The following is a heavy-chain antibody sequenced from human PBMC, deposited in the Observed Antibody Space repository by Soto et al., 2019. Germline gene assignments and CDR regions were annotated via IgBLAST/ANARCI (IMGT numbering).Heavy chain of an antibody. J-gene: IGHJ5*02. D-gene: IGHD3-10*01. V-gene: IGHV4-30-2*01. CDR3: ARGREDIITMVRGVIISWWFDP. CDR1: GGSIGSGGYS. Sequence: PSETLSLTCAVSGGSIGSGGYSWSWIRQPPGKGLEWIGYIYHSGSTYYNPSLKSRVTISVDRSKNQFSLKLSSVTAADTAVYYCARGREDIITMVRGVIISWWFDPWGQGTLVTVSS. CDR2: IYHSGST.